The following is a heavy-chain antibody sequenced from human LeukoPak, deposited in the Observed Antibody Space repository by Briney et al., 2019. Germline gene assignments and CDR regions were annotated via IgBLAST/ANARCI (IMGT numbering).Heavy chain of an antibody. V-gene: IGHV4-34*01. Sequence: SETLSLTCAVYGGSFSGYYWSWIRRPPGKGLEWIGEINHSGSTNYNPSLKSRVTISVDTSKNQFSLRLSSVTAADMAVYYCARDRVGSYYTYDAFDIWGQGTMVTVSS. J-gene: IGHJ3*02. CDR2: INHSGST. CDR1: GGSFSGYY. CDR3: ARDRVGSYYTYDAFDI. D-gene: IGHD1-26*01.